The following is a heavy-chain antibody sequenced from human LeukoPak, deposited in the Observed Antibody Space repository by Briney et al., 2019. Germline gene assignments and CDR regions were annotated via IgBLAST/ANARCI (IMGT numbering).Heavy chain of an antibody. CDR3: ARSHDSRGYFFYFDF. Sequence: PGGSLRLSCAASGFNFRNYEMNWVRQAPGKGVEWGAYISITGHTTYYADSVRGRFTISRDNAKNSVDLQMVSLRAEDTAVYFCARSHDSRGYFFYFDFWGQGTLVTVSS. J-gene: IGHJ4*02. CDR2: ISITGHTT. D-gene: IGHD3-22*01. CDR1: GFNFRNYE. V-gene: IGHV3-48*03.